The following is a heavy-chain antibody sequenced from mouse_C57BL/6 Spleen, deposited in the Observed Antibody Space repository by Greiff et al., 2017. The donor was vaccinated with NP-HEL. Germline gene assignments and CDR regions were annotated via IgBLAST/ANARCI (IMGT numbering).Heavy chain of an antibody. CDR1: GYTFTSYW. CDR2: IYPGSGST. V-gene: IGHV1-55*01. D-gene: IGHD1-1*01. CDR3: ATLITTVVSYYFDY. Sequence: QVQLQQSGAELVKPGASVKMSCKASGYTFTSYWITWVKQRPGQGLEWIGDIYPGSGSTNYNEKFKSKATLTVDTSSSTAYMQLSSLTSEDSAVYYCATLITTVVSYYFDYWGQGTTLTVSS. J-gene: IGHJ2*01.